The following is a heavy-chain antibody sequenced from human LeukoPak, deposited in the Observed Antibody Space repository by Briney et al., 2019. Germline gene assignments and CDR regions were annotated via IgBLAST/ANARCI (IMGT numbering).Heavy chain of an antibody. J-gene: IGHJ4*02. CDR3: GRVIAGAIDY. V-gene: IGHV3-7*01. D-gene: IGHD6-13*01. Sequence: GGSLRLSCAASGFTFGGYSMTCVRQAPGKGLEGVANINLDGSDTFYVGFVKGRFTISRDNADNSLYLQMDSLRAEDTAVYYCGRVIAGAIDYWGQGTLVTVSS. CDR2: INLDGSDT. CDR1: GFTFGGYS.